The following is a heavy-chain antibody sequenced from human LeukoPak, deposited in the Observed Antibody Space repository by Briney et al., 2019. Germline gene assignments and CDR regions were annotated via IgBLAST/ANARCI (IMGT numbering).Heavy chain of an antibody. J-gene: IGHJ6*02. Sequence: ASVKVSCKASGYTFTSYGISWVRQAPGQGLEWMGWISAYNGNTNYAQKLQGRVTMTTDTSTSTAYMELRSLRSDDTAVYYCARDASDYDFWSGYYTALGYYYYGMDVWGQGTTVTVSS. V-gene: IGHV1-18*01. CDR1: GYTFTSYG. CDR2: ISAYNGNT. D-gene: IGHD3-3*01. CDR3: ARDASDYDFWSGYYTALGYYYYGMDV.